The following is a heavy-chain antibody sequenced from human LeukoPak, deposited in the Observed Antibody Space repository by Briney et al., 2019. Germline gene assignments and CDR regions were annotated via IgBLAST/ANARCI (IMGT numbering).Heavy chain of an antibody. J-gene: IGHJ4*02. CDR2: IYSGGST. Sequence: GGSLRLSCAASGFTVSSNYMSWVRQAPEKGLEWVSVIYSGGSTYYADSVKGRFTISRDNSKNTLYLQMNSLRAEDTAVYYCARLDDSSGYYYDYWGQGTLVTVSS. CDR3: ARLDDSSGYYYDY. CDR1: GFTVSSNY. V-gene: IGHV3-66*01. D-gene: IGHD3-22*01.